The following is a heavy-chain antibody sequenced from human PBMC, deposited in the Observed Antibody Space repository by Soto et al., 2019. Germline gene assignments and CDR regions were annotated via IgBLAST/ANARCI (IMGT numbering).Heavy chain of an antibody. D-gene: IGHD3-3*01. J-gene: IGHJ6*02. CDR3: ANDHVRRKITIFGPSDGMDV. V-gene: IGHV3-23*01. Sequence: PGGSLRLSCAASGFTFSSYAMSWVRQAPGKGLEWVSAISGSGGSPYYADSVKGRFTISRDNSKNTLYLQMNSLRAEDTAVYYCANDHVRRKITIFGPSDGMDVWGQGTTVTVSS. CDR1: GFTFSSYA. CDR2: ISGSGGSP.